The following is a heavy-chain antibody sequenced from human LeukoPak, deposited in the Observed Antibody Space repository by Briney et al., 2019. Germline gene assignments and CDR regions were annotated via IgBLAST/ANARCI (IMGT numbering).Heavy chain of an antibody. Sequence: NPGGSLRLSCVLSGFTFTDYYTSWIRHARGEGLEWISYSSFSGSTIYYADSVKGRFTISRDNSKNTLYLQMNSLRAEDTAVYYCAREAVAGDYWGQGTLVTVSS. J-gene: IGHJ4*02. CDR3: AREAVAGDY. V-gene: IGHV3-11*04. D-gene: IGHD6-19*01. CDR1: GFTFTDYY. CDR2: SSFSGSTI.